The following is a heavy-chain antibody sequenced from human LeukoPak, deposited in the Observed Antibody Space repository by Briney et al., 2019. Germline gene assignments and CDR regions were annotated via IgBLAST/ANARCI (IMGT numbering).Heavy chain of an antibody. V-gene: IGHV3-30*18. CDR2: ISYDGSNK. CDR3: AEGFGEMQWLVLDSDAFDI. Sequence: GRSLRLSCAASGFTFSSYGMHRVRQAPGKGLEWVAVISYDGSNKYYADSVKGRFTISRDNSKNTLYLQMNSLRAEDTAVYYCAEGFGEMQWLVLDSDAFDIWGQGTMVTVSS. CDR1: GFTFSSYG. J-gene: IGHJ3*02. D-gene: IGHD6-19*01.